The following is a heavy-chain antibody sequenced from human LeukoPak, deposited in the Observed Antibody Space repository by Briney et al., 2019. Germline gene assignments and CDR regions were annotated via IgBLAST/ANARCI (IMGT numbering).Heavy chain of an antibody. Sequence: GGSLRLSCATSGFAFSSSWMHWVRQAPGKGLEWVSSIETNGVKTYYADSVKGRFTISRDNSENTLSLQMNSLRVEDTAVYYCIAAPGPKWYFHYWGQGALVTVSS. CDR1: GFAFSSSW. J-gene: IGHJ4*02. CDR2: IETNGVKT. CDR3: IAAPGPKWYFHY. D-gene: IGHD6-13*01. V-gene: IGHV3-23*01.